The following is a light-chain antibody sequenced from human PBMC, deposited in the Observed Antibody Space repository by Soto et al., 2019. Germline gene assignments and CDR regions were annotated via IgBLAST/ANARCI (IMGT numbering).Light chain of an antibody. CDR1: QSISSY. CDR2: AAS. CDR3: EQSYSTPRT. V-gene: IGKV1-39*01. J-gene: IGKJ2*02. Sequence: DIQMTQSPSSLSASVGDRVTITCRASQSISSYLNWYQQKPGKAPKLLIYAASSLQSGVPSRFSGSGSGTDFTRTISSLEPEDFETDDCEQSYSTPRTFGQGTKLEIK.